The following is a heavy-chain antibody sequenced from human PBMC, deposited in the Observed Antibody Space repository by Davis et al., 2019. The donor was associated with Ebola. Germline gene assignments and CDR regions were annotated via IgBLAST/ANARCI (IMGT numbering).Heavy chain of an antibody. D-gene: IGHD6-19*01. Sequence: SVKVSCKASGFTFTSSAVQWVRQARGQRLEWIGWIVVGSGNTNYAQKFQERVTITRDMSTSTAYMELSSLRSEDTAVYYCARDSSGWHDYYYYGMDVWGQGTTVTVSS. CDR2: IVVGSGNT. J-gene: IGHJ6*02. CDR1: GFTFTSSA. CDR3: ARDSSGWHDYYYYGMDV. V-gene: IGHV1-58*01.